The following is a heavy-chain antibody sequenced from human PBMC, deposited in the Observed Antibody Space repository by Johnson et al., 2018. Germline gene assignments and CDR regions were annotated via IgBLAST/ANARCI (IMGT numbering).Heavy chain of an antibody. CDR3: GKDGEGWELRFASAEYFQH. J-gene: IGHJ1*01. CDR1: GFTCSSYA. Sequence: VQLVESGGGLVQPGGSLRLSCAASGFTCSSYAMSWVRQAPGKGLEWVSAISGSGGSTYYADSVKGRFTIARDNSKNTRYLQMNSLRAEDKAVYYWGKDGEGWELRFASAEYFQHWGQGTLVTVSS. D-gene: IGHD1-26*01. CDR2: ISGSGGST. V-gene: IGHV3-23*04.